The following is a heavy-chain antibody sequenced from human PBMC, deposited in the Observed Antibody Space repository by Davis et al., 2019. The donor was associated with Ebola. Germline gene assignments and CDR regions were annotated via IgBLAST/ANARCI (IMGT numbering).Heavy chain of an antibody. CDR1: GYTFTSYD. CDR2: MNPNSGNT. CDR3: ARDSLWCSSTSCYGSPFDY. J-gene: IGHJ4*02. D-gene: IGHD2-2*01. V-gene: IGHV1-8*01. Sequence: ASVKVSCKASGYTFTSYDINWVRQATGQGLEWMGWMNPNSGNTGYAQKFQGRVTITRDTSASTAYMELSSLRSEDTAVYYCARDSLWCSSTSCYGSPFDYWGQGTLVTVSS.